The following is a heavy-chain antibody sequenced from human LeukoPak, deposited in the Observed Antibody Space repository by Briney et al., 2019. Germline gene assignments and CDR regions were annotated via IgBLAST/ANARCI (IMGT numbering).Heavy chain of an antibody. D-gene: IGHD1-26*01. J-gene: IGHJ3*02. CDR1: GFTFSSYA. CDR3: GKNRYSGSLSPFDI. V-gene: IGHV3-23*01. CDR2: ISASGGST. Sequence: GGSLRLSCAASGFTFSSYAMSWVRQAPGKGLEWVSVISASGGSTYYADSVKGRFTISRDNSKNTLYLQMNSLRAEDTAVYYCGKNRYSGSLSPFDIWGQGTMVTVSS.